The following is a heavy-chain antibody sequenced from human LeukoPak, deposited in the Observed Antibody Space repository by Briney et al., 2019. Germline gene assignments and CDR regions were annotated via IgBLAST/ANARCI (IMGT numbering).Heavy chain of an antibody. CDR1: GGSISSYY. CDR3: ARSWFDP. Sequence: SETLSLTCTVSGGSISSYYWSWIRQPPGKGLEWIGYIYYSGSTNYNPSLKSRVTISVDTSKNQFSLRLSSVTAADTAVYYCARSWFDPWGQGTLVTVSS. CDR2: IYYSGST. J-gene: IGHJ5*02. V-gene: IGHV4-59*01.